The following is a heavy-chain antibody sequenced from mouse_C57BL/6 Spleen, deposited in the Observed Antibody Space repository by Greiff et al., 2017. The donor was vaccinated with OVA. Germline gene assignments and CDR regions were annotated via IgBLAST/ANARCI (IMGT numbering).Heavy chain of an antibody. J-gene: IGHJ4*01. CDR1: GYTFTSYW. CDR2: IHPNSGST. V-gene: IGHV1-64*01. Sequence: QVQLQQPGAELVKPGASVTLSCKASGYTFTSYWMHWVKQRPGQGLEWIGMIHPNSGSTNYNEKFKSKATLTVDKSSSTAYMQLSSLTSEDSAVYYGARSLDYYAMDYWGQGTSVTVSS. CDR3: ARSLDYYAMDY.